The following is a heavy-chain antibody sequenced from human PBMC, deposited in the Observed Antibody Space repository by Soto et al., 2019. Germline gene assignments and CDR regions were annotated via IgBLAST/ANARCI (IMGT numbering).Heavy chain of an antibody. CDR3: ALKYCGGSTLDRIFPADKFDH. J-gene: IGHJ4*02. CDR2: IYWDDDK. Sequence: SGPTLVNPTQTLTLTCTFSGFSLSTSGVGVGWIRQPPGKALEWLALIYWDDDKRYSPSLKSRLTITKDTSKNQVVLTMTNMDPVSMATYYSALKYCGGSTLDRIFPADKFDHWGQGTQVTVSS. CDR1: GFSLSTSGVG. D-gene: IGHD3-16*01. V-gene: IGHV2-5*02.